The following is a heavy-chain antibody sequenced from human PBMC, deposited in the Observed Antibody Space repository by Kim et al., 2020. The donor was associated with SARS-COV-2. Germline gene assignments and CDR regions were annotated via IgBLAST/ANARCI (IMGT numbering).Heavy chain of an antibody. CDR3: VRRMAAHFSH. CDR1: GYSFANHA. D-gene: IGHD6-25*01. Sequence: GGSLRLSCAASGYSFANHAMDWVRRTPGKGLEWVSTIGLTADDTHYADSVKGRFIIYRDNSRSTLFLQMDSLRVDDTAIYYCVRRMAAHFSHGGLGSLVT. J-gene: IGHJ4*02. V-gene: IGHV3-23*01. CDR2: IGLTADDT.